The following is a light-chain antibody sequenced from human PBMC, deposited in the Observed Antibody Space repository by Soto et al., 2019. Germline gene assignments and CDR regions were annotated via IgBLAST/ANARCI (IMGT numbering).Light chain of an antibody. CDR3: QQYGSSPPYT. CDR2: GAS. CDR1: QSDSSSY. V-gene: IGKV3-20*01. Sequence: EIVLTQSPGTLSLSPGERATLSCRASQSDSSSYLAWYQQKPGQAPRLLIYGASSRATGIPDRFSGSGSGTDFPLTISRLEPEDFAVYYCQQYGSSPPYTFGQGTKLEIK. J-gene: IGKJ2*01.